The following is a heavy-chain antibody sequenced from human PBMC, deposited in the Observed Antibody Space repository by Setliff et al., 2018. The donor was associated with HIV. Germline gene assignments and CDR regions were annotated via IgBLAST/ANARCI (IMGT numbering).Heavy chain of an antibody. V-gene: IGHV3-30*02. J-gene: IGHJ6*02. D-gene: IGHD1-26*01. CDR2: IRYDDTYK. CDR1: GFTFSYYG. CDR3: ARPTNIDTLYYGSQTFYMYYYGLDV. Sequence: GESLKISCATSGFTFSYYGMHRVRQAPGKGLEWVAFIRYDDTYKYYADSVKGRFTISRDNAKSSLYLQMNSLRADDTAVYFCARPTNIDTLYYGSQTFYMYYYGLDVWGQGTTVTVSS.